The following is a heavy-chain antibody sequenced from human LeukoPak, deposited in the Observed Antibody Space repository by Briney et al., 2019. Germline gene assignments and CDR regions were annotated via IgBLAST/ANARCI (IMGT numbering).Heavy chain of an antibody. Sequence: SGTLSLTCAVSGGSISSSNWCSWVRQPPGKGLEWIGEIYHSGSTNYNPSLKSRVTISVDKSKNQFSLKLSSVTAADTAVYYCARDRHCSSTSCYRKRGGMDVWGKGTTVTVSS. CDR2: IYHSGST. CDR1: GGSISSSNW. J-gene: IGHJ6*04. CDR3: ARDRHCSSTSCYRKRGGMDV. V-gene: IGHV4-4*02. D-gene: IGHD2-2*01.